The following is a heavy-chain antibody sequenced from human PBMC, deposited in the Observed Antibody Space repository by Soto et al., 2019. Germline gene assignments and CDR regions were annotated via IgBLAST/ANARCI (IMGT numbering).Heavy chain of an antibody. V-gene: IGHV1-2*02. Sequence: ASVKVSFKASGYTFTGYYMHWVRQAPGQGLEWMGWINPNSGGTNYAQKFQGRVTMTRDTSISTAYMELSRLRSDDTAVYYCAREEHSSSWVFDYWGQGTLVTVSS. CDR3: AREEHSSSWVFDY. J-gene: IGHJ4*02. D-gene: IGHD6-13*01. CDR2: INPNSGGT. CDR1: GYTFTGYY.